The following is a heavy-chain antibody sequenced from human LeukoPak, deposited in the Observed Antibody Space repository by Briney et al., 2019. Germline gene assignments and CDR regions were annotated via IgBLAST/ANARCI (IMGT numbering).Heavy chain of an antibody. CDR1: GFTFSSYS. J-gene: IGHJ6*02. V-gene: IGHV3-48*04. Sequence: GGSLRLSCAASGFTFSSYSMNWVRQAPGKGLEWVSYISSRSSTIYYADSVKGRFTNSRDNATNSLYLQMNSLRAEDTAVYYCATLRYFDPDVWGQGTTVTVSS. CDR2: ISSRSSTI. D-gene: IGHD3-9*01. CDR3: ATLRYFDPDV.